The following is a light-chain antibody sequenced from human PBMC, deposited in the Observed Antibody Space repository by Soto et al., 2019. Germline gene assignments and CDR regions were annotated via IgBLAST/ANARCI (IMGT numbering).Light chain of an antibody. CDR2: DAS. Sequence: DIQMTQSPSTLSASVGDRFTITFLASQSISSWLAWYQQKPGKAPKFLIYDASALESGVPSRFSGSGSGTAFTLTISSLQPDDFATYYCQHFNNYPWTFGQGTKVDI. V-gene: IGKV1-5*01. CDR3: QHFNNYPWT. CDR1: QSISSW. J-gene: IGKJ1*01.